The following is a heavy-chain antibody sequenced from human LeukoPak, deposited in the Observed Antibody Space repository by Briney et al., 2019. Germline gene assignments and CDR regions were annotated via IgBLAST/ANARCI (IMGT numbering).Heavy chain of an antibody. D-gene: IGHD6-19*01. Sequence: SETLSLTCTVSGGSISSYYWSWIRQPPGKGLEWIGYIYYSGSTYYNPSLKSRVTISVDTSKNQFSLKLSSVTAADTAVYYCARYSRGQWPVRTGFDYWGQGTLVTVSS. CDR3: ARYSRGQWPVRTGFDY. CDR2: IYYSGST. CDR1: GGSISSYY. V-gene: IGHV4-59*06. J-gene: IGHJ4*02.